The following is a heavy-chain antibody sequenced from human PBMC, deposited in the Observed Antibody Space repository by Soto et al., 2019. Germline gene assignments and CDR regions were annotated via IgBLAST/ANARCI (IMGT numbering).Heavy chain of an antibody. D-gene: IGHD1-1*01. V-gene: IGHV1-2*02. CDR1: GYPFSEYY. CDR3: TRPRTTGSTRYHWFHP. CDR2: IDPKNGAT. Sequence: ASVKVSCKASGYPFSEYYLHWVRLAPGQGVEWMGWIDPKNGATKFAQKFEGRVTLTRETSIMTFFMELSALTSDDTALYFCTRPRTTGSTRYHWFHPWGQGTRVTVSS. J-gene: IGHJ5*02.